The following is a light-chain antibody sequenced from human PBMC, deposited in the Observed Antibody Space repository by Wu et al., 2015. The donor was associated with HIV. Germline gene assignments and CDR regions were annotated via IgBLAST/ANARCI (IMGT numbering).Light chain of an antibody. CDR3: QQYGSSPSLG. J-gene: IGKJ4*01. CDR2: GAS. CDR1: QSVSSSY. Sequence: EIVLTQSPGTLSLSPGERATLSCRASQSVSSSYLAWYQQKPGQAPRLLIYGASSRATGIPDRFSGSGSGTDFTLTISRLEPEDFAVYYCQQYGSSPSLGFADGTSVE. V-gene: IGKV3-20*01.